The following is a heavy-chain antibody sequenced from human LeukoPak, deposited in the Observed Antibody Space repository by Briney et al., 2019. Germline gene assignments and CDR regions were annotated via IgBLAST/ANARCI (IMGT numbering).Heavy chain of an antibody. V-gene: IGHV4-34*01. CDR2: INHSGST. D-gene: IGHD5-18*01. CDR1: GGSFSGYY. CDR3: ARGGYSYGYRYFDY. Sequence: PSETLSLTCAVHGGSFSGYYWSWIRQPPGKGLEWIGEINHSGSTNYNPSLKSRVTISVDTSKNQFSLKLSSVTAADTAVYYCARGGYSYGYRYFDYWGQGTLVTVSS. J-gene: IGHJ4*02.